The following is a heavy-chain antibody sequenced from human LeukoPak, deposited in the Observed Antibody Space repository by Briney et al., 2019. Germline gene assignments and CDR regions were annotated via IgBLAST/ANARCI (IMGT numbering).Heavy chain of an antibody. CDR2: ISRSGATI. Sequence: GGSLRLSCAASGFTFNYYMGWIRQAPGKGLEWVSYISRSGATIYYADSVRGRFTISRDEAKNSLYLQMNRLRGEDAAVYYCARGTGGDYYYGMDVWGQGTTVTVSS. J-gene: IGHJ6*02. CDR3: ARGTGGDYYYGMDV. CDR1: GFTFNYY. D-gene: IGHD3-16*01. V-gene: IGHV3-11*01.